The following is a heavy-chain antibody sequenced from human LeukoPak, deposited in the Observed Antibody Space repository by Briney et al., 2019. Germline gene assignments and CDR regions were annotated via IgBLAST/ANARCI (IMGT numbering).Heavy chain of an antibody. CDR3: ARGEIVITFGSSRPGDAFDI. V-gene: IGHV1-3*01. Sequence: ASVKVSCKASGYTFTSYAMNWVRQAPGQRLEWMGWINAGNGNTKYSQKFQGRVTITRDTSASTAYMELSSLRSEDTAVYYCARGEIVITFGSSRPGDAFDIWGQGTMVTVSS. J-gene: IGHJ3*02. D-gene: IGHD3-16*01. CDR1: GYTFTSYA. CDR2: INAGNGNT.